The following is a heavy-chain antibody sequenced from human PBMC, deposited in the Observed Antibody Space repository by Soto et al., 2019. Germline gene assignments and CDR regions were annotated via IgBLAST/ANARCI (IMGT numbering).Heavy chain of an antibody. D-gene: IGHD2-21*02. J-gene: IGHJ4*02. CDR1: VASINSGGYY. Sequence: SETLSLTCTVSVASINSGGYYWNWVRLLPGRGLEWIGYIYFTGNTYYNPSLESRVTISLDTPQNQFSLELNSVSAADTAVYYCVSGDAWGVPIDYWGQGALATVSS. V-gene: IGHV4-31*03. CDR2: IYFTGNT. CDR3: VSGDAWGVPIDY.